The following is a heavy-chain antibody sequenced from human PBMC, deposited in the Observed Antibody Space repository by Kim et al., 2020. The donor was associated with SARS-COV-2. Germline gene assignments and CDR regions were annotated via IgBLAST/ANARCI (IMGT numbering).Heavy chain of an antibody. V-gene: IGHV4-31*03. D-gene: IGHD3-22*01. Sequence: SETLSLTCTVSGGSISSGGYYWSWIRQHPGKGLEWFVYIYYSGTTYYNPSLKSRVTISVDTSKNQFSLKLSSVTAADTAVYYCARNIGITMIVVVTGWFDPWGQGTLVTVSS. CDR3: ARNIGITMIVVVTGWFDP. CDR1: GGSISSGGYY. J-gene: IGHJ5*02. CDR2: IYYSGTT.